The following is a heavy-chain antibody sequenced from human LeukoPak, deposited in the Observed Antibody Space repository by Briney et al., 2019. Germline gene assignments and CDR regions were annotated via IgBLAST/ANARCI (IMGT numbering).Heavy chain of an antibody. V-gene: IGHV4-59*08. CDR1: GDSISSHS. J-gene: IGHJ4*02. Sequence: PSETLSLICTVSGDSISSHSWSWIRQPPGKGLEWIGYIHYSGSTHNNTSLKSRDTLSIDTSKNQLSLKLSSVTAPRTALYSFARQGYWGQGTLVTVSS. CDR2: IHYSGST. CDR3: ARQGY.